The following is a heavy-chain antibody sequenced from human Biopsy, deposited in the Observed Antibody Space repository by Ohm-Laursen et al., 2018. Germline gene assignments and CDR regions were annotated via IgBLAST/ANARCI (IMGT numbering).Heavy chain of an antibody. J-gene: IGHJ4*02. CDR1: GYNFDIYP. V-gene: IGHV1-69*06. Sequence: SVKVSCKASGYNFDIYPLFWVRRAPGQGFEWMGGIVPLFETTDSAQKFQGRVTITADRSTTTAYIELSGLTSEDTAIYYCAKAGQTSGEYVVPRHFDSWGQGTRVTVSA. CDR2: IVPLFETT. D-gene: IGHD2-15*01. CDR3: AKAGQTSGEYVVPRHFDS.